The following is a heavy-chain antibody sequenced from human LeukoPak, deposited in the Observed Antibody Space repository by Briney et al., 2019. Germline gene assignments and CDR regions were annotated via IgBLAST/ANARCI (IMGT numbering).Heavy chain of an antibody. CDR2: IKSKTDGGTT. Sequence: GGSLRLSCAASGFTFSNAWMSWVRQAPGKGLEWVGRIKSKTDGGTTDYAAPVKGRFTISRDDSKNTPYLQMNSLKTEDTAVYYCTTNGGGWYVLDYFDYWGQGTLVTVSS. CDR3: TTNGGGWYVLDYFDY. CDR1: GFTFSNAW. J-gene: IGHJ4*02. V-gene: IGHV3-15*01. D-gene: IGHD6-19*01.